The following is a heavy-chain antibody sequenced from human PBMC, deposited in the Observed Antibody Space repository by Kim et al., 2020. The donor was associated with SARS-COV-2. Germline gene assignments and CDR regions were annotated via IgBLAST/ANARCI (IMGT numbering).Heavy chain of an antibody. D-gene: IGHD2-8*02. CDR1: GYTFTSYA. Sequence: ASVKVSCKASGYTFTSYAMHWVRQAPGQRLEWMGWINAGNGNTKYSQKFQGRVTITRDTSASTAYMELSSLRSEDTAVYYCARVLRSSWWSWVDYWGQGTLVTVSS. J-gene: IGHJ4*02. CDR2: INAGNGNT. CDR3: ARVLRSSWWSWVDY. V-gene: IGHV1-3*01.